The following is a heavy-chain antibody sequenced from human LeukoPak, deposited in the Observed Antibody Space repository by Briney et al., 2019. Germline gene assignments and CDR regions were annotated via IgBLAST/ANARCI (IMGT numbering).Heavy chain of an antibody. Sequence: GGSLRLSCAASGFTFSSYSMNWVRQAPGKGLEWVSSISSSSSYIYYADSVKGRFTISRDNSKNTLYLQMNSLRAEDTAVYYCATHYDILTGYSVPLFDYWGQGTLVTVSS. D-gene: IGHD3-9*01. CDR1: GFTFSSYS. V-gene: IGHV3-21*04. CDR2: ISSSSSYI. CDR3: ATHYDILTGYSVPLFDY. J-gene: IGHJ4*02.